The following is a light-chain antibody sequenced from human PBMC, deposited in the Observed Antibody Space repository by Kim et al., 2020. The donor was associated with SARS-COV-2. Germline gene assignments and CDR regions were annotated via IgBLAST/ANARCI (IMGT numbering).Light chain of an antibody. J-gene: IGKJ4*01. CDR3: QQYNSHPLT. CDR1: QVVNVH. Sequence: ILMTQPPSFLSASVGDRVTITCQASQVVNVHLSWFHQKPGKAPKLLIYDSSTLPREAPSRFGGGGSGTDFTLTISSLQPEDIGTYYCQQYNSHPLTFGGGTKVDIK. V-gene: IGKV1-33*01. CDR2: DSS.